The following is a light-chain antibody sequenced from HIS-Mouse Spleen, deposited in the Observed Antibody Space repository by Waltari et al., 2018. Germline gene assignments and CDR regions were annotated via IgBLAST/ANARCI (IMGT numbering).Light chain of an antibody. V-gene: IGLV1-47*01. CDR1: SSNIGSTS. Sequence: QSVLTQPPSASGTPGQRVTISCSGSSSNIGSTSVYWYQQLPGTAPKLLIYRNKQRPSGVPDRFSGSKSGTSASLAISGLRSEDEADYYCAAWDDSLSGPVFGGGTKLTVL. CDR3: AAWDDSLSGPV. J-gene: IGLJ3*02. CDR2: RNK.